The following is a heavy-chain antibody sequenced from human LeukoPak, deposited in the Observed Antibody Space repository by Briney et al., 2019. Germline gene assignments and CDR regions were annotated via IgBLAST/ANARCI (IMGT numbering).Heavy chain of an antibody. CDR3: ARTLGATWALYGMDV. Sequence: ASVKVSCKASGYTFTSYYMHWVRQAPGQGLEWMGIINPSGGSTSYAQKFQGRVTMTRDTSTSTVYMELSSLRSEDTAVYYCARTLGATWALYGMDVWGQGTTVTVSS. D-gene: IGHD1-26*01. J-gene: IGHJ6*02. V-gene: IGHV1-46*01. CDR2: INPSGGST. CDR1: GYTFTSYY.